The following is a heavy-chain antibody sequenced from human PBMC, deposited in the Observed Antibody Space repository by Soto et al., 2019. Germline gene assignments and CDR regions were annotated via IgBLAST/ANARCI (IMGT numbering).Heavy chain of an antibody. D-gene: IGHD6-19*01. Sequence: SETLCLTCAVYGGTFSGYYWSRISQPPGKGLEWIGEINHSGSTNYNPSLKSRVTISVDTSKNQFSLKLSSVTAADTAVYYCARGIMTVAGIDYWGQGTLVTVSS. CDR3: ARGIMTVAGIDY. V-gene: IGHV4-34*01. CDR2: INHSGST. CDR1: GGTFSGYY. J-gene: IGHJ4*02.